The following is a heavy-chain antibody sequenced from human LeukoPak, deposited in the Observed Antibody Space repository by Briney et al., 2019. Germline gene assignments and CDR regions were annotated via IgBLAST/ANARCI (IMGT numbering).Heavy chain of an antibody. CDR2: INGNGGNT. Sequence: PGGSLRLSCAASGFTFSSYTMNWVRQAPGKGLEWVSGINGNGGNTHYTDSVKGRFTISRDNSKNTLYLQMNSLRAEDTAVYYCAKDRDYSDYYIDYWGQGNLVTVSS. J-gene: IGHJ4*02. CDR3: AKDRDYSDYYIDY. V-gene: IGHV3-23*01. D-gene: IGHD4-11*01. CDR1: GFTFSSYT.